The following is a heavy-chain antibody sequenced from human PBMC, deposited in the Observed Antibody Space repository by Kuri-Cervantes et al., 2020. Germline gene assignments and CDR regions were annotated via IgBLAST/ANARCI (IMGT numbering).Heavy chain of an antibody. CDR1: GFTFISYS. CDR2: ISNDGSHM. D-gene: IGHD2-8*01. V-gene: IGHV3-30*18. J-gene: IGHJ6*02. CDR3: AKEMRYAFFYGMDV. Sequence: GESLKISCAASGFTFISYSMHWVRQAPGKGPEWVAVISNDGSHMYYVDPVKGRFTISRDNSQNTLFLQMNSLRAEDTAVYYCAKEMRYAFFYGMDVWGQGTTVTVSS.